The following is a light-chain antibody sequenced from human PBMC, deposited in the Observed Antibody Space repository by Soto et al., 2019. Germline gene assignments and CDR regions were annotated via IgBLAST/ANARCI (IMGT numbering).Light chain of an antibody. J-gene: IGKJ5*01. Sequence: EIVLTQSPGTLSLSPGERATLSCRASQTVSSGSLAWYQQKPGQAPRLLISNASRRATGIPDRFSGSGSGTDFTLTISSLEPEDFAVYYCQQRSNWITFGQGTRLEIK. CDR3: QQRSNWIT. V-gene: IGKV3D-20*02. CDR1: QTVSSGS. CDR2: NAS.